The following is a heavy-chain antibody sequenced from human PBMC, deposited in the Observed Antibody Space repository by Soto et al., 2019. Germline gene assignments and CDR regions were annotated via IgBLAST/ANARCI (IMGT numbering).Heavy chain of an antibody. D-gene: IGHD3-3*01. CDR3: ARPYDFHTGYYYGMDV. CDR1: GGTFSSYA. Sequence: SVKVSCKASGGTFSSYAISWVRQAPGQGLEWMGGIIPIFGTANYAQKFQGRVTITADESTSTAYMELSSLRSEDTAVYYCARPYDFHTGYYYGMDVWGQGTTVTAP. J-gene: IGHJ6*02. V-gene: IGHV1-69*13. CDR2: IIPIFGTA.